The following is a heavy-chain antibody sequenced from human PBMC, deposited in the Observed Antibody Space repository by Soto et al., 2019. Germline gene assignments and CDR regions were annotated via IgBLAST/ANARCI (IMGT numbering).Heavy chain of an antibody. V-gene: IGHV1-3*01. CDR1: GYTFISYA. J-gene: IGHJ4*02. CDR2: INAGNGNT. D-gene: IGHD2-15*01. CDR3: ARELQGLYYFDY. Sequence: WASVKVSCKASGYTFISYAIHWVRQAPGQRLEWMGWINAGNGNTKYSQKFQGRVTITRDTSASTAYMELTSLRSEDTAVYYCARELQGLYYFDYWGQGTLVTAPQ.